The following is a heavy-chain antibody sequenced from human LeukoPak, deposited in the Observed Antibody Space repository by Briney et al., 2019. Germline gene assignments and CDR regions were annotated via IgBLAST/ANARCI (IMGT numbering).Heavy chain of an antibody. CDR1: GFTFSSYA. Sequence: PGGSLRLSCEASGFTFSSYAMHWVRQAPGKGLEWVAVISYDGSNKYYADSVKGRFTISRDNSKNTLYLQMNSLRAEDTAVYYCARDRIRDGSLDYWGQGTLVTVSS. V-gene: IGHV3-30*04. CDR3: ARDRIRDGSLDY. J-gene: IGHJ4*02. D-gene: IGHD1-26*01. CDR2: ISYDGSNK.